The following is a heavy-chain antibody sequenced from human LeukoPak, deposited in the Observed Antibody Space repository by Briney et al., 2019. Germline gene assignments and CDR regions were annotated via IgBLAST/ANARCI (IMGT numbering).Heavy chain of an antibody. CDR3: ARGRCSSTSCHGDYYYYYIDV. V-gene: IGHV1-8*03. CDR2: MNPNSGNT. Sequence: ASVKVSCKASGYTFTSYDINWVRQATGQGLEWMGWMNPNSGNTGYAQKFQGRVTITRNTSISTAYMELSSLRSEDTAVYYCARGRCSSTSCHGDYYYYYIDVLGKGTTVTVSS. CDR1: GYTFTSYD. J-gene: IGHJ6*03. D-gene: IGHD2-2*01.